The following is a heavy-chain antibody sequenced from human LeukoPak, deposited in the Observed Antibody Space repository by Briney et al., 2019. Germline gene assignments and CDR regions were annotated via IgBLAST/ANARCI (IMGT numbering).Heavy chain of an antibody. CDR1: GLTFSSYG. CDR3: ARWGMVAGTGFDY. Sequence: GGSLRLSCAASGLTFSSYGMHWVRQAPGKGLEWVAVIWYDGSNKYYADSVKGRFTISRDNSKNTLYLQMNSLRAEDTAVYYCARWGMVAGTGFDYWGQGTLVTVSS. D-gene: IGHD6-19*01. V-gene: IGHV3-33*01. CDR2: IWYDGSNK. J-gene: IGHJ4*02.